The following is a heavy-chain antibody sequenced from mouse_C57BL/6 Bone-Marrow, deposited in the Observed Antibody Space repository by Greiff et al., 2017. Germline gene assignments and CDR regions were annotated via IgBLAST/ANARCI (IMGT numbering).Heavy chain of an antibody. Sequence: EVKLMESGPVLARPGASVKMSCKTSGYTFTSYWMHWVKQRPGQGLEWIGAIYPGNSDTSYNQKFKGKAKLTAVTSASTAYMELSSLTNEDSAVYYCTRDVGGHYYAMDYWGQGTSVTVSS. J-gene: IGHJ4*01. V-gene: IGHV1-5*01. CDR1: GYTFTSYW. CDR2: IYPGNSDT. CDR3: TRDVGGHYYAMDY.